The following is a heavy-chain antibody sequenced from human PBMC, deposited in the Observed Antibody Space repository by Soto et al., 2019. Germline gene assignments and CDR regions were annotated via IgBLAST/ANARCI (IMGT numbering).Heavy chain of an antibody. CDR2: IIPIFGTA. V-gene: IGHV1-69*01. J-gene: IGHJ4*02. D-gene: IGHD3-10*01. CDR3: ARNIRGETHPDY. CDR1: GGTFSSYA. Sequence: SVKVSCKASGGTFSSYAISWVRQAPGQGLEWMGGIIPIFGTANYAQKFQGRVTITADESTSTAYMELSSLRSEDTAVYYCARNIRGETHPDYWGQGTLVTVSS.